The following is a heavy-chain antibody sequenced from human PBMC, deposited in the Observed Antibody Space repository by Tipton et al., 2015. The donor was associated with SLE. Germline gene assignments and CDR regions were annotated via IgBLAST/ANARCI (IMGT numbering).Heavy chain of an antibody. CDR3: ARLNWGSLWDASDI. V-gene: IGHV4-61*08. J-gene: IGHJ3*02. D-gene: IGHD7-27*01. CDR1: GGSVSSGGYY. CDR2: IYYSGST. Sequence: TLSLTCTVSGGSVSSGGYYWSWIRQPPGKGLEWIGYIYYSGSTNYNPPLRSRVTISQDTSKNQFSLKLNSVTAADTAVYYCARLNWGSLWDASDIWGQGTMVTVSS.